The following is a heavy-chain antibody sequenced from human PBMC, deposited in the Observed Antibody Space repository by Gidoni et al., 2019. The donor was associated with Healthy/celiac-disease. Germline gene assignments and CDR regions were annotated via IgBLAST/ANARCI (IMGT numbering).Heavy chain of an antibody. V-gene: IGHV5-10-1*03. D-gene: IGHD2-15*01. J-gene: IGHJ6*03. CDR3: ARGKSCSGGSCYPVYYYYMDV. Sequence: EVQLVQSGAEVKKLGESLSISCKGSGYSFPSYWISWVRQMPGKGLEWMGRIDPSDSYTNYSPSFQGHVTISADKSISTAYLQWSSLKASDTAMYYCARGKSCSGGSCYPVYYYYMDVWGKGTTVTVSS. CDR2: IDPSDSYT. CDR1: GYSFPSYW.